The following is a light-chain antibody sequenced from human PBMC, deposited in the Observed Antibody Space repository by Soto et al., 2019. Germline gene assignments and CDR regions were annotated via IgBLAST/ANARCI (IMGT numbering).Light chain of an antibody. Sequence: DTVQTQCPATMYVSRGEKGTVYCSASQSLSSNLAWYQQKPGQAPRLLIIGASERVTGIPARFSGSGSGTEFTLTISSLQSEDFAVYYCQQYYNWPRTFGQGTKVDIK. CDR2: GAS. CDR3: QQYYNWPRT. V-gene: IGKV3-15*01. J-gene: IGKJ1*01. CDR1: QSLSSN.